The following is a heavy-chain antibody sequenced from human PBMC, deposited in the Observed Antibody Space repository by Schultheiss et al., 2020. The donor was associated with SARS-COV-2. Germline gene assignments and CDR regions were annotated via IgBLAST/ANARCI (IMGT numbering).Heavy chain of an antibody. V-gene: IGHV3-23*01. CDR3: ARICTIFGVVTPDY. Sequence: GESLKISCAASGFTFSSYAMSWVRQAPGKGLEWVSAISGSGGSTYYADSVKGRFTISRDNSKNTLYLQMNSLRAEDTAVYYCARICTIFGVVTPDYWGQGTLVTVSS. CDR2: ISGSGGST. J-gene: IGHJ4*02. CDR1: GFTFSSYA. D-gene: IGHD3-3*01.